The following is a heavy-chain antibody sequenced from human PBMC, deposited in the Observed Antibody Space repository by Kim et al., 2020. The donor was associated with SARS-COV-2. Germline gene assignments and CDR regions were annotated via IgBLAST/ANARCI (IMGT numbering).Heavy chain of an antibody. CDR1: GFTFDNFG. J-gene: IGHJ5*02. V-gene: IGHV3-30*18. CDR3: AKDGWFATLAFWFDP. D-gene: IGHD2-15*01. CDR2: ISYDGSKK. Sequence: GGSLRLSCAASGFTFDNFGMHWVRQAPGKGLEWVAVISYDGSKKYYADSVKGRFTISRDNSKNTLYLQMNSLRAEDTAMYHCAKDGWFATLAFWFDPWGQGTLVTVSS.